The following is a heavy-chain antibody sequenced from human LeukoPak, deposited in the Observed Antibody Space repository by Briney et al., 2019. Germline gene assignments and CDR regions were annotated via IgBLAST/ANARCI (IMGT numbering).Heavy chain of an antibody. CDR1: GYSISSGYY. CDR2: IYHSGST. V-gene: IGHV4-38-2*01. Sequence: PSETLSLTCAVSGYSISSGYYWGWIRQPPGKGLEWIGSIYHSGSTYYNPSLKSRVTISVDTSKNQFSLKLSSVTAADTAVYYCASQAGWRRGVLVVVPAASLDYWGQGTLVTVSS. J-gene: IGHJ4*02. CDR3: ASQAGWRRGVLVVVPAASLDY. D-gene: IGHD2-2*01.